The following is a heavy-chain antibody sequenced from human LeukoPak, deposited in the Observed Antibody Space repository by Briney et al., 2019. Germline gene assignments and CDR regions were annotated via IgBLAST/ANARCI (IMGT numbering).Heavy chain of an antibody. V-gene: IGHV3-23*01. D-gene: IGHD3-10*01. CDR1: GLTFGNYG. J-gene: IGHJ4*02. Sequence: GGSLRLSCVASGLTFGNYGMNWVRQAPGKGLEWVSSIGGGGYTAYYADSVRGRFTISRDNSKNSMYLQMSSLRAEDTAIYYCAEVESSYCRIWGQGTLVTVSS. CDR3: AEVESSYCRI. CDR2: IGGGGYTA.